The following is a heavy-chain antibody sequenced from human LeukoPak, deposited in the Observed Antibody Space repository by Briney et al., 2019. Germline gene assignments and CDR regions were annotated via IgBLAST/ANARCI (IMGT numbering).Heavy chain of an antibody. D-gene: IGHD3-10*01. CDR2: IYYSGST. CDR1: GGSISSSSYY. J-gene: IGHJ4*02. Sequence: PSETLSLTCTVSGGSISSSSYYWGWIRQPPGKGLEWIGSIYYSGSTYYNPSLKSRVTISVDTSKNQFSLKLSSVTAADTAVYYCARLGADYFGSGSYLEPFDYWGQGTLVTVSS. CDR3: ARLGADYFGSGSYLEPFDY. V-gene: IGHV4-39*07.